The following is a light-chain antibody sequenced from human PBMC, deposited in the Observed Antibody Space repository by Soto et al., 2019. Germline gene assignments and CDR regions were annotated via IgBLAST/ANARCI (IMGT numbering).Light chain of an antibody. J-gene: IGLJ1*01. CDR3: ASYRSANTLVV. Sequence: ALTQPASVSGSPGQSITISCTGTSRDIGNYNYVSWYQHHPGKAPKLMIYEVTSRPSGVSDRFSGSKSGMTASLTISGLQPEDEADYSCASYRSANTLVVFGTGTKVTVL. V-gene: IGLV2-14*01. CDR1: SRDIGNYNY. CDR2: EVT.